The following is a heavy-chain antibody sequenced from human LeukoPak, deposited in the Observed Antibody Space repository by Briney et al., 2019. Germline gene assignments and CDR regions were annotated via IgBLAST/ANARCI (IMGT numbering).Heavy chain of an antibody. J-gene: IGHJ4*02. CDR3: ARGGYSYAFFDY. Sequence: GASVKVSCKASGGTFSSYAISWVRQAPGQGLEWMGGIIPIFGAANYAQKFQGRVTITADESTSTAYMELSSLRSEDTAVYYCARGGYSYAFFDYWGQGTLVTVSS. CDR2: IIPIFGAA. D-gene: IGHD5-18*01. CDR1: GGTFSSYA. V-gene: IGHV1-69*13.